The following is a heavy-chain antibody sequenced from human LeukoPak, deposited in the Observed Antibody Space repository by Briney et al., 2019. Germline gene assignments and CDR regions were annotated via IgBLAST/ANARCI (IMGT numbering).Heavy chain of an antibody. J-gene: IGHJ4*02. CDR2: IYTSGST. V-gene: IGHV4-4*07. Sequence: SETLSLTCTVSGGSISSYYWNWIRQPAGKGLEWIGRIYTSGSTNYNPSLKSRVTMSVDTSKNQFSLKLSSVTAADTAVYYCARSPKYYGSGGFDYWGQGTLVTVSS. CDR3: ARSPKYYGSGGFDY. D-gene: IGHD3-10*01. CDR1: GGSISSYY.